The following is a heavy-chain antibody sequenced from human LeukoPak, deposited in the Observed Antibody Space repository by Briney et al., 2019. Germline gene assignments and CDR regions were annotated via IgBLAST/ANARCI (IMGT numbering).Heavy chain of an antibody. CDR1: GFTFSSYG. CDR3: VKGHYGGKLEC. D-gene: IGHD4-23*01. CDR2: IRCDGSNK. J-gene: IGHJ4*02. Sequence: PGGSLRLSCAASGFTFSSYGMHWVRQAPGKGLEWVAFIRCDGSNKYYADSVKGRFTISRDNSKNTLYVQMNSLRTEDTAVYYCVKGHYGGKLECWGQGTLVTVSS. V-gene: IGHV3-30*02.